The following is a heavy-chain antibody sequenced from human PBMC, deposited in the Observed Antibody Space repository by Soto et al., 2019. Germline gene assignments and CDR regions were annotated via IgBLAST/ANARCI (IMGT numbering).Heavy chain of an antibody. CDR3: ASRDPGTSVDY. CDR1: GASFISNDW. CDR2: IYRTGST. J-gene: IGHJ4*02. D-gene: IGHD1-7*01. Sequence: QVQLQESGPGLVKPSGTLSLTCAVSGASFISNDWWTWVRQPPGRGLEWIGEIYRTGSTNYNPSLKSRVTISLDKSENQFSLKVTSLTAADTAVYYCASRDPGTSVDYWGQGTLVTVSS. V-gene: IGHV4-4*02.